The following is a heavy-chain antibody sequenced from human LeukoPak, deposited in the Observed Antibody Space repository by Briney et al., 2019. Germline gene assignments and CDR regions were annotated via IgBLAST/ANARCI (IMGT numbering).Heavy chain of an antibody. CDR2: IYYSGRT. Sequence: SETLSLTCTVSSGSISSTNYCWGWIRQPPGKGLEWIGSIYYSGRTFYNPSLKSRVTISLDKSKNQFSLKLSSVTAAGTAVYYCARAVTMIRGVYGQNWFDPWGQGALVTVSS. CDR1: SGSISSTNYC. J-gene: IGHJ5*02. D-gene: IGHD3-10*01. CDR3: ARAVTMIRGVYGQNWFDP. V-gene: IGHV4-39*07.